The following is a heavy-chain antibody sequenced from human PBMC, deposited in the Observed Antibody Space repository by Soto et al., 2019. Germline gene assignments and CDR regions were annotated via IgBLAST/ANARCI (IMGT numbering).Heavy chain of an antibody. CDR1: GFTFSSYA. Sequence: GGSLRLSCAASGFTFSSYAMSWVRQAPGKGLEWVSAISGSGGSTYYADSVKGRFTISRDNSKNTLYLQMNSLRAEDTAVYYCAKVLGMITFGGVNNLGFDPWGQGTLVTVSS. CDR3: AKVLGMITFGGVNNLGFDP. V-gene: IGHV3-23*01. CDR2: ISGSGGST. J-gene: IGHJ5*02. D-gene: IGHD3-16*01.